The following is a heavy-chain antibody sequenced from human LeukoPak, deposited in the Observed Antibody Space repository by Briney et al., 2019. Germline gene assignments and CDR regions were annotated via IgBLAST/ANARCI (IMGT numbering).Heavy chain of an antibody. CDR3: ARAKAAAGIYYYYYMDV. V-gene: IGHV7-4-1*02. J-gene: IGHJ6*03. Sequence: ASVKVSCKASGYTFTSYAMNWVRQAPGQGLEWMGWINTNTGNPTYAQGFTGRFVFSLDTSVSTAYLQISSLKAEDTAVYYCARAKAAAGIYYYYYMDVWGKGTTVTVSS. D-gene: IGHD6-13*01. CDR2: INTNTGNP. CDR1: GYTFTSYA.